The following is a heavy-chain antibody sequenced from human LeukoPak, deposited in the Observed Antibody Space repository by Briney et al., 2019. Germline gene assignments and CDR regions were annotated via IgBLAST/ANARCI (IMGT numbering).Heavy chain of an antibody. CDR3: ARGSSSSWGYFDY. CDR1: GFTFSSYG. D-gene: IGHD6-6*01. CDR2: ISYDGSNK. Sequence: GRSLRLSCAASGFTFSSYGMHWVRQAPGKGLEWVALISYDGSNKYYADSVKGRFTISRDNSKNTLYLQMNSLRAEDTAVYYCARGSSSSWGYFDYWGQGTLVTVSS. V-gene: IGHV3-30*03. J-gene: IGHJ4*02.